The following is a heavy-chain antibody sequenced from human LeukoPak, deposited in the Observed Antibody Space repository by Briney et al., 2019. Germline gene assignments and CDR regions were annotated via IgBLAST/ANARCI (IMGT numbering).Heavy chain of an antibody. D-gene: IGHD3-22*01. V-gene: IGHV4-4*07. CDR2: LYTSGST. Sequence: SETLSLTCTVSGGSISSYYWSWIRQPAEKGLEWIGRLYTSGSTNYNPSLKSRVTMSVDRSKNQFSLKLTSMTAADTAVYYCARGGSSGYYYGWGQGTLVTVSS. CDR3: ARGGSSGYYYG. CDR1: GGSISSYY. J-gene: IGHJ4*02.